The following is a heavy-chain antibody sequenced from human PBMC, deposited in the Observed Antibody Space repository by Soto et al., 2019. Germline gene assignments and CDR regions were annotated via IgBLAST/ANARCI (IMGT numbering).Heavy chain of an antibody. CDR3: ALGGPISGSYWGGDY. D-gene: IGHD1-26*01. Sequence: QVQLVQSGAEVKKPGASAKVSCKASGYTFSSSDISWVRQAPGQGLEWMGWISAYTGNTNYAQRLHGRLTMTTDTATDAAYMELRSLRSDDTAVYYCALGGPISGSYWGGDYWGQGTLVTVSS. V-gene: IGHV1-18*01. CDR2: ISAYTGNT. J-gene: IGHJ4*02. CDR1: GYTFSSSD.